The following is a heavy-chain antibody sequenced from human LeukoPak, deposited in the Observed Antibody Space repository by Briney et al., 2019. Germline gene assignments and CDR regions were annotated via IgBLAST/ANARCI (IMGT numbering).Heavy chain of an antibody. V-gene: IGHV3-74*01. CDR3: ASGRTGYHYFDY. J-gene: IGHJ4*02. CDR2: INTDGSST. Sequence: QPGGSPRLSCAASGFTFSRYWMHWVRQAPGKGLVWVSRINTDGSSTSYADSVKGRFTISRDNAKNTLYLQMNSLRAEDTAVYYCASGRTGYHYFDYWGQGTLVSVSS. D-gene: IGHD3-9*01. CDR1: GFTFSRYW.